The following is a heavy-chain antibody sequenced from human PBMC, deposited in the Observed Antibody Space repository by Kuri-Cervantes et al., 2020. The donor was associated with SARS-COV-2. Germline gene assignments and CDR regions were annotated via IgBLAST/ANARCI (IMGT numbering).Heavy chain of an antibody. CDR3: AKFIEARPDGGYYFDY. Sequence: GGSLRLSCAASGFTFSSYGMHWVRQAPGKGLEWVAVISYDGSNKYYADSVKGRFTISRDNSKNTLYLQMNSLRSDDTAIYYCAKFIEARPDGGYYFDYWGQGTLVTVSS. CDR1: GFTFSSYG. D-gene: IGHD6-6*01. CDR2: ISYDGSNK. V-gene: IGHV3-30*18. J-gene: IGHJ4*02.